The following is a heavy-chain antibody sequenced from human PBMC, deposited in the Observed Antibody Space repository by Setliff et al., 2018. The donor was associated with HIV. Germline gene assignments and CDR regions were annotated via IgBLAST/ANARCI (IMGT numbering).Heavy chain of an antibody. Sequence: LRLSCAASGFTFSSYEMNWVRQAPGKGLEWVSYISSGGSTIYYADSVKGRFTISRDNAKNSLYLQMNSLRAEDTAVYYCARDRDGATMVRGVIIRGGFDYWGQGTLVTVSS. CDR1: GFTFSSYE. CDR3: ARDRDGATMVRGVIIRGGFDY. D-gene: IGHD3-10*01. V-gene: IGHV3-48*03. J-gene: IGHJ4*02. CDR2: ISSGGSTI.